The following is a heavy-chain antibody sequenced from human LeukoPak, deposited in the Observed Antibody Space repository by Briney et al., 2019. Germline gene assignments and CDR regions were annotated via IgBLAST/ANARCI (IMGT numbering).Heavy chain of an antibody. D-gene: IGHD5-12*01. CDR3: ARLRYSGYDLSDY. J-gene: IGHJ4*02. CDR1: GYTFTGYY. CDR2: INPNSGGT. Sequence: ASVKVSCKASGYTFTGYYMHWVRQAPGQGLEWMGWINPNSGGTNYAQKFQGRVTMTRDTSISTAYMELSRLRSDDTAVYYCARLRYSGYDLSDYWGQGTLVTVSS. V-gene: IGHV1-2*02.